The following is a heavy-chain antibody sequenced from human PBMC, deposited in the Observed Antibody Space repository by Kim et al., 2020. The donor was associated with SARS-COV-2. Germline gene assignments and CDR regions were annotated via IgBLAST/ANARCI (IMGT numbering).Heavy chain of an antibody. V-gene: IGHV3-23*01. D-gene: IGHD3-16*02. CDR2: ISGSGGST. CDR3: AKGKNYVWGSYRYLGY. CDR1: GFTFSSYA. Sequence: GGSLRLSCAASGFTFSSYAMSWVRQAPGKGLEWVSAISGSGGSTYYADSVKGRFTISRDNSKNTLYLQMNSLRAEDTAVYYCAKGKNYVWGSYRYLGYWGQGTLVTVSS. J-gene: IGHJ4*02.